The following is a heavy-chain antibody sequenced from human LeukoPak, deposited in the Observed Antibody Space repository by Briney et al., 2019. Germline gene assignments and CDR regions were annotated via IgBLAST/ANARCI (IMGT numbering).Heavy chain of an antibody. CDR1: GGTFSSYA. CDR3: ARENYCSSTSCYGSWFDP. V-gene: IGHV1-69*05. Sequence: ASVKVSCKASGGTFSSYAISWVRQAPGQGLGWMGGMIPIFGTANYAQKFQGRVTITTDESTSTAYMELSSLRSEDTAVNDCARENYCSSTSCYGSWFDPWGQGTLVTVSS. D-gene: IGHD2-2*01. CDR2: MIPIFGTA. J-gene: IGHJ5*02.